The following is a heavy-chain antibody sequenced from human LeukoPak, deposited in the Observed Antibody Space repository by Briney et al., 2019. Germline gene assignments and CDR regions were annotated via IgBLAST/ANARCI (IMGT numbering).Heavy chain of an antibody. CDR2: IYTSGST. D-gene: IGHD2-2*01. Sequence: PSQTLSLTCTVSGGSISSGSYYWSWIRQPAGKGLEWIGRIYTSGSTNYNPSLKSRVTMSVDTSKNQFSLKLSSVTAADTAVYYCARAAYCSSTSCYGDAFDIWGQGTMVTVSS. CDR1: GGSISSGSYY. V-gene: IGHV4-61*02. J-gene: IGHJ3*02. CDR3: ARAAYCSSTSCYGDAFDI.